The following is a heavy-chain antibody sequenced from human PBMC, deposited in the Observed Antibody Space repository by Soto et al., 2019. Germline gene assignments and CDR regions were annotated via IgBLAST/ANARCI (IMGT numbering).Heavy chain of an antibody. CDR2: IYDTGST. Sequence: KPSETLSLTCTVSGSDITTYYWSWLRQSPGKGLEWIGHIYDTGSTTYNPSLKSRVTISVDTSNKQFSLRLTSVTAADTAVYFCARGRYCLTGRCFPNWFDSWGQGALVTVSS. D-gene: IGHD7-27*01. CDR3: ARGRYCLTGRCFPNWFDS. J-gene: IGHJ5*01. V-gene: IGHV4-4*09. CDR1: GSDITTYY.